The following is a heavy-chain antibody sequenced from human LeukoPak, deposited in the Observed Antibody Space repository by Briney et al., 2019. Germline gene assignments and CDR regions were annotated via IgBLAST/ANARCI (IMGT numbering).Heavy chain of an antibody. V-gene: IGHV6-1*01. Sequence: SQTLSLTCAISGDSVSSNSAAWNWIRQSPSRGLEWLGRTYYRSKWYNDYAVSVKSRITINPDTSKNQFSLQLNSVTPEDTAVYYCARGLHYGSGSDPHYYYGMDVWGQGTTVTVSS. CDR3: ARGLHYGSGSDPHYYYGMDV. CDR2: TYYRSKWYN. J-gene: IGHJ6*02. CDR1: GDSVSSNSAA. D-gene: IGHD3-10*01.